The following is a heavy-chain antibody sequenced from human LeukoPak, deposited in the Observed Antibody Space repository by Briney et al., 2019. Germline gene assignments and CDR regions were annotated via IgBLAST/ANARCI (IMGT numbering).Heavy chain of an antibody. Sequence: GGSLRLSCAASGFTISSYAMNWVRQAPGKGLEWVSGISGTGGTTYYADSVKGRFTISKDNSENTLYLQMNSLRAEDTAIYYCARRYFDYWGQGTLVTVSS. V-gene: IGHV3-23*01. CDR1: GFTISSYA. J-gene: IGHJ4*02. CDR2: ISGTGGTT. CDR3: ARRYFDY.